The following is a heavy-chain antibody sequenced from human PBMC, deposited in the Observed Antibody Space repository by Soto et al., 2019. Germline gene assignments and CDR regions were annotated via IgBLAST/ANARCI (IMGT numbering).Heavy chain of an antibody. Sequence: QVQLVQSGAEVKKPGSSVKVSCKASGGTFSSYTISWVRQAPGQGLEWMGRIIPILGIANYAQKFQGRVTITAHKSTSTAYLELSSLRSEDTAVYYCARLYYDSSGYSDYWGQGTLVTVSS. D-gene: IGHD3-22*01. V-gene: IGHV1-69*02. J-gene: IGHJ4*02. CDR3: ARLYYDSSGYSDY. CDR2: IIPILGIA. CDR1: GGTFSSYT.